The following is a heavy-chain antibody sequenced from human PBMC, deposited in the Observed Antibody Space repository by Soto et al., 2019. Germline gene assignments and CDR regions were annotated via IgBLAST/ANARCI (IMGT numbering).Heavy chain of an antibody. CDR1: GYTFTGYY. V-gene: IGHV1-2*04. Sequence: ASVKVSCKASGYTFTGYYMHWVRQAPGQGLEWMGWINPNSGGTNYAQKFQGWVTMTRDTSISTAYMELSRLRSDDTAVYYCARDKKRTTAYYYYYYGMDVWGQGTTVTVSS. D-gene: IGHD4-4*01. CDR2: INPNSGGT. CDR3: ARDKKRTTAYYYYYYGMDV. J-gene: IGHJ6*02.